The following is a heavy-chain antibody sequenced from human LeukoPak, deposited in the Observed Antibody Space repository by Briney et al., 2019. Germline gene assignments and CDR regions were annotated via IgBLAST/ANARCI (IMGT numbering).Heavy chain of an antibody. J-gene: IGHJ4*02. V-gene: IGHV3-30*03. CDR3: AREPITMVRGVIIRGYYFDY. CDR2: ISDDGSNK. Sequence: GGSLRLSCAASGITFSAYGMHWVRQAPGKGLEWVAVISDDGSNKYYADSVKGRFTISRDNSKNTLYLQMNSLRAEDTAVYYCAREPITMVRGVIIRGYYFDYWGQGTLVTVS. D-gene: IGHD3-10*01. CDR1: GITFSAYG.